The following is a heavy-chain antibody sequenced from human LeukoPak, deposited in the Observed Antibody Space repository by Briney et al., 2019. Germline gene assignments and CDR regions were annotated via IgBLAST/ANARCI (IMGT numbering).Heavy chain of an antibody. Sequence: ASVKVSCKASGYTFSGYYMHWVRHAPGQGLEWMGWFIPNSGGTNYAQKFQGRVTMTRDTSISTAYMELSRLRSDDTAVYYCARGYPLSTTAAGTYFQHWGQGTLVTVSS. D-gene: IGHD6-13*01. CDR1: GYTFSGYY. CDR2: FIPNSGGT. J-gene: IGHJ1*01. V-gene: IGHV1-2*02. CDR3: ARGYPLSTTAAGTYFQH.